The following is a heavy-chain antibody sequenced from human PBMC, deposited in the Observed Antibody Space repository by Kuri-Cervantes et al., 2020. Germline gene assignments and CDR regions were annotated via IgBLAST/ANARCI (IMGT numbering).Heavy chain of an antibody. Sequence: GGSLRLSCAASGFNFSTYAMHWVRQAPGKGLEWVSTISGGGDSAYYVNSVKGRFSISRDNSKDTLFLQMNSLKGDDTAVYYCARGFELNYYDSSGFYVDSWGQGTLVTVSS. CDR2: ISGGGDSA. J-gene: IGHJ4*02. V-gene: IGHV3-23*01. D-gene: IGHD3-22*01. CDR1: GFNFSTYA. CDR3: ARGFELNYYDSSGFYVDS.